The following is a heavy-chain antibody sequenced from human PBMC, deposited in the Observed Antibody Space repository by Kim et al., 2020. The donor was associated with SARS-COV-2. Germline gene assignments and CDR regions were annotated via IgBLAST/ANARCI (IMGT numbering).Heavy chain of an antibody. J-gene: IGHJ4*02. V-gene: IGHV7-4-1*02. CDR2: INTDTGNP. CDR1: GYTFTNNA. CDR3: ARVIWGTYRYTDY. Sequence: ASVKVSCKASGYTFTNNAISWVRQAPGQGLEWMGWINTDTGNPTYAQAFTRRFVFSVDTSVTTAYLQISSLEAEDTALCYCARVIWGTYRYTDYWGQGTLVTVSS. D-gene: IGHD3-16*02.